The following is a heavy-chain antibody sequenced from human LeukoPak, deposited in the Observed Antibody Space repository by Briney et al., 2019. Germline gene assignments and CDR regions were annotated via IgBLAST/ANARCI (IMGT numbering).Heavy chain of an antibody. CDR2: ISGSGGST. J-gene: IGHJ3*02. D-gene: IGHD3-22*01. CDR3: AKLMEDYYDSSGYYYGAAGAFDI. V-gene: IGHV3-23*01. Sequence: GGSLRLSCAASGFTFSSYAMSWVRQAPGKGLEWVSAISGSGGSTYYADSVKGRFTISRDNSKNTLYLQMNSLRAEDTAVYYCAKLMEDYYDSSGYYYGAAGAFDIWGQGTIVTVSS. CDR1: GFTFSSYA.